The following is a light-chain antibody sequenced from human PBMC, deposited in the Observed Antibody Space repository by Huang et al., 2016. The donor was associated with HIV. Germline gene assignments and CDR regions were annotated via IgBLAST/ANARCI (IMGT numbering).Light chain of an antibody. CDR2: LGS. V-gene: IGKV2-28*01. CDR1: QSLRHSDTYNY. J-gene: IGKJ1*01. CDR3: MQALEAPWT. Sequence: DIVMTQSPLYLPVTPGEAASISCSSSQSLRHSDTYNYLDWYLQRPGHSPQLLIYLGSNRASGVPERFSGSGSGTDFTLKISRVEAEDVGIYYCMQALEAPWTFGRGTKVEIK.